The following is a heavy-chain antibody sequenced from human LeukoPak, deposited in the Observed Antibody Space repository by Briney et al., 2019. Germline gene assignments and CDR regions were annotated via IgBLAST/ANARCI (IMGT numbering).Heavy chain of an antibody. Sequence: GGSLRLSCAASGLTYSSYAMRWVRQAPGKGLEWVSSISGSGGHTYYAASEKGRFTISRDNSKNTLYLQLNSLSAEDTAVYYCSRAAGIWSAVYCQHWRGSTVDSV. V-gene: IGHV3-23*01. J-gene: IGHJ1*01. CDR3: SRAAGIWSAVYCQH. CDR1: GLTYSSYA. D-gene: IGHD6-13*01. CDR2: ISGSGGHT.